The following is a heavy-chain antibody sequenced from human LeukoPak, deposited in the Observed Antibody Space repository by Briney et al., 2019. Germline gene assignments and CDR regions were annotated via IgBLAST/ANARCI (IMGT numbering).Heavy chain of an antibody. Sequence: GGSLRLSCAASGFTFDDYAMHWVRQAPGKGLEWVSLISWDGGSTYYADSVKGRFTISRDNSKNSLYLQMNSLRAEDTALYYCAKDISPVQTPTYYFDYWGQGTLVTVSS. CDR2: ISWDGGST. CDR3: AKDISPVQTPTYYFDY. CDR1: GFTFDDYA. J-gene: IGHJ4*02. D-gene: IGHD3-3*02. V-gene: IGHV3-43D*03.